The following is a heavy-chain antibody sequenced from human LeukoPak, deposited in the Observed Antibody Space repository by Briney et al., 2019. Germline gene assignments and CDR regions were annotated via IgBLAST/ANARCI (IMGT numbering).Heavy chain of an antibody. CDR1: GGSFSGSY. CDR2: INHSGST. Sequence: PSETLSLTCAVYGGSFSGSYWSWIRQPPGKGLEWIGEINHSGSTNYNPSLKSRVTISVDTSKNQFSLKLSSVTAADTAVYYCARRIGNLYYFDYWGQGTLVTVSS. D-gene: IGHD1-14*01. CDR3: ARRIGNLYYFDY. J-gene: IGHJ4*02. V-gene: IGHV4-34*01.